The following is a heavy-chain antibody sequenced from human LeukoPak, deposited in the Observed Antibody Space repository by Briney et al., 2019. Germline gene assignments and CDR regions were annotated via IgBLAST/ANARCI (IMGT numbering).Heavy chain of an antibody. Sequence: ASVKVSCKASGGTFSSYAISWVRKAPGQGLEWMGGIIPIFGTANYAQKFQGRVTITADESTSTAYMELSSLRSEDTAVYYCARDQAYYYDSSGGAFDIWGQGTMVTVSS. CDR3: ARDQAYYYDSSGGAFDI. CDR1: GGTFSSYA. J-gene: IGHJ3*02. D-gene: IGHD3-22*01. V-gene: IGHV1-69*13. CDR2: IIPIFGTA.